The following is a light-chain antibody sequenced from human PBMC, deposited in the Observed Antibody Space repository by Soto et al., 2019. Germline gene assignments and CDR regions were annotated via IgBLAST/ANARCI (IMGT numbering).Light chain of an antibody. CDR3: QQYDVWPALT. V-gene: IGKV3-15*01. CDR1: QSVSSN. CDR2: GAS. Sequence: EIVMPQSPATLSVSPGERATLSCRASQSVSSNLAWYQQRPGQAPRLLIFGASTRASGVPDRFSGSGSGTEFILTISSLQSEDSAVYYCQQYDVWPALTFGGGTKVDI. J-gene: IGKJ4*01.